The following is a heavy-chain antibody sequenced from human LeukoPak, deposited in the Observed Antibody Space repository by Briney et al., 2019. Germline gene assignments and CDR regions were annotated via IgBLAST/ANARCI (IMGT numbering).Heavy chain of an antibody. CDR2: ISSSSSTI. D-gene: IGHD4-17*01. CDR1: GFTFSSYS. Sequence: KAGGSLRLSCAASGFTFSSYSMNWVRQAPGKGLEWVSYISSSSSTIYYADSVKGRFTISRDNAKNSLYLQMNSLRDEDTAVYYCARDRRYGDYAGDDAFDIWGQGTMVTVSS. CDR3: ARDRRYGDYAGDDAFDI. J-gene: IGHJ3*02. V-gene: IGHV3-48*02.